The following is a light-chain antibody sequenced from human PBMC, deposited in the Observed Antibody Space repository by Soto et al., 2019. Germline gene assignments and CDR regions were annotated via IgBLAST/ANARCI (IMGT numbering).Light chain of an antibody. CDR2: GAS. CDR1: QSVSSSY. V-gene: IGKV3-20*01. Sequence: EIVLTQSPGTLSLSPGERATLSCRASQSVSSSYLAWYQQKPGQAPRLLIYGASSRATGIPDRFSGSGSGTDFTLTSSRLEHEDVAVYYCQQYGSSPRTFGQGTKVEIK. CDR3: QQYGSSPRT. J-gene: IGKJ1*01.